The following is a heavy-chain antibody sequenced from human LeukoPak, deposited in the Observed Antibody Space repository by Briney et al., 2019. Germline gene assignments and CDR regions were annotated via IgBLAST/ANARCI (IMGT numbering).Heavy chain of an antibody. D-gene: IGHD4-11*01. Sequence: QSGGSLRLSCAASGFTFSNYWMHWVRQAPGKGLVWVSRISTDGSTTSYADSVKGRFTISRDNAKNTLYPQMNSLRAEDTAVYYCGRDRSNYVSIDYWGQGSLVHVSS. CDR3: GRDRSNYVSIDY. CDR1: GFTFSNYW. V-gene: IGHV3-74*01. J-gene: IGHJ4*02. CDR2: ISTDGSTT.